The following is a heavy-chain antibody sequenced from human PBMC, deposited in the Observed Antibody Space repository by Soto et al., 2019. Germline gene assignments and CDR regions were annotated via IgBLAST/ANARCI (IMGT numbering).Heavy chain of an antibody. CDR3: ARKDLWFGELLFPSWFDP. J-gene: IGHJ5*02. CDR1: GYTFTSYD. Sequence: ASVKVSCKASGYTFTSYDINWVRQATGQGLEWMGWMNPNSGNTGYAQKFQGRVTMTRNTSISTAYMELSSLRSEDTAVYYCARKDLWFGELLFPSWFDPWGQGTLVTVSS. V-gene: IGHV1-8*01. CDR2: MNPNSGNT. D-gene: IGHD3-10*01.